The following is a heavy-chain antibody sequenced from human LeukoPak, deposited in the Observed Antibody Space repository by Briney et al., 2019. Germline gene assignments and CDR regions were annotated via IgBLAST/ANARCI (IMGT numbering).Heavy chain of an antibody. V-gene: IGHV4-61*01. Sequence: SETLSLTCTVSGGSVSSGSYYWSWIRQPPGKGLEWIGYIYYSGSTNHNPSLKSRVTISVDTSKNQFSLKLSSVTAADTAVYYCARGEDYYDSSGYFDYWGQGTLVTVSS. D-gene: IGHD3-22*01. CDR2: IYYSGST. J-gene: IGHJ4*02. CDR1: GGSVSSGSYY. CDR3: ARGEDYYDSSGYFDY.